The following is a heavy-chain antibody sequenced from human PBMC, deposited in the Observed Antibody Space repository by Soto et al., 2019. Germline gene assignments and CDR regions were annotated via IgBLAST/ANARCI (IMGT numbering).Heavy chain of an antibody. CDR3: ASRGAQLYYFDY. D-gene: IGHD1-1*01. J-gene: IGHJ4*02. CDR2: ISSSSSYT. V-gene: IGHV3-11*06. Sequence: QVQLVESGGGLVKPGGSLRLSCAASGFTFSDYYMSWIRQAPGKGLEWVSYISSSSSYTNYADSVKGRFTISRDNAKNSLYLQMNSLRAEDTAVYYCASRGAQLYYFDYWGQGTLVTVSS. CDR1: GFTFSDYY.